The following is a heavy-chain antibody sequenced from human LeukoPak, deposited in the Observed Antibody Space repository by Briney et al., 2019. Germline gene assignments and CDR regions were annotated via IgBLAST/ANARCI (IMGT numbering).Heavy chain of an antibody. D-gene: IGHD3-3*01. CDR3: PFWSGYYDY. Sequence: GGSLRLSCAASGFTFSSYWMHRVRQAPGKGLVWVSRINSDGSSTSYADSVKGRFTISRDNAKNTLYLQMNSLRAEDTAVYYCPFWSGYYDYWGQGTLVTVSS. V-gene: IGHV3-74*01. CDR1: GFTFSSYW. CDR2: INSDGSST. J-gene: IGHJ4*02.